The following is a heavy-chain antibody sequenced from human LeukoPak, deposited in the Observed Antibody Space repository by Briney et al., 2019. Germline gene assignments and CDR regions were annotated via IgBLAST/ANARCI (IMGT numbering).Heavy chain of an antibody. CDR3: ARLDYYGSGSYYHTFDY. J-gene: IGHJ4*02. V-gene: IGHV1-2*02. CDR1: GYTFTGYN. D-gene: IGHD3-10*01. Sequence: ASVKVSCKASGYTFTGYNSNWCRQAPGQGLDGMDWINPNSGGTNYAQKFQGRVTMTRDTSISTAYMELSRLRSDDTAVYYCARLDYYGSGSYYHTFDYWGQGTLVTVSS. CDR2: INPNSGGT.